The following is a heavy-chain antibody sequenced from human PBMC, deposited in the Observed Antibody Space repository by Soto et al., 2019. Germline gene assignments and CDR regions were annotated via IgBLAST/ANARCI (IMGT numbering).Heavy chain of an antibody. CDR3: AIASVAVAGRRGNFDY. D-gene: IGHD6-19*01. J-gene: IGHJ4*02. V-gene: IGHV3-23*01. Sequence: GGSLRLSCAASGFTFRSYAMSWVRQAPGKGLEWVSAISGSGGSTYYADSVKGRFTISRDNSKNTLYLQMNSLRAEDTAVYYSAIASVAVAGRRGNFDYWGQGTLVTVSS. CDR1: GFTFRSYA. CDR2: ISGSGGST.